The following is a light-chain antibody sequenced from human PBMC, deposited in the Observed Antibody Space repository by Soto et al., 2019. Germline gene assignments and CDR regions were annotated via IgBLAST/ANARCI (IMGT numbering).Light chain of an antibody. CDR1: QRISSW. Sequence: IQMTQSPSSVSASVGDRVILTCRASQRISSWLAWYHQRPGEAPRLLIYATSTLETGVPPRFSGSGSVRDFTLTISSLQPEDLGPYFCQHANSVPWTFVHGTKVEVK. CDR2: ATS. CDR3: QHANSVPWT. J-gene: IGKJ1*01. V-gene: IGKV1-12*01.